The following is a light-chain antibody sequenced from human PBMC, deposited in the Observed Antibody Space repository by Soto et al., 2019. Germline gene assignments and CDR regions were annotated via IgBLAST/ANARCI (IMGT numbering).Light chain of an antibody. J-gene: IGKJ1*01. V-gene: IGKV3-20*01. CDR3: QQYGISPRT. Sequence: EIVLTQSPGTLSLSPGERATLSCRASQSVSGRYLAWYQQKPGQAPRLLIYGASSRATGIPDRFSGSGSGTDFTLTISRLEPEDFAVYYCQQYGISPRTCAQGTKVDIK. CDR2: GAS. CDR1: QSVSGRY.